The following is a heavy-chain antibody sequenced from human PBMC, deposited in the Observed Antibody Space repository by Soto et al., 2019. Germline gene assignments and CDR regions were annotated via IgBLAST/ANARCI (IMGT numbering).Heavy chain of an antibody. Sequence: GGSLRLSCAASGLTFSGSAMHWVRQASGKGLEWVGRIRSKANSYATAYAASVKGRFTISRDDSKNTAYLQMNSLKTEDTAVYYCTRALDSSGSHDYWGQGTLVTVSS. D-gene: IGHD3-22*01. V-gene: IGHV3-73*01. CDR3: TRALDSSGSHDY. J-gene: IGHJ4*02. CDR1: GLTFSGSA. CDR2: IRSKANSYAT.